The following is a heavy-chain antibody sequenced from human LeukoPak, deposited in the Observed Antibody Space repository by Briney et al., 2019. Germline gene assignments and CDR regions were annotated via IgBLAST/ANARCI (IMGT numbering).Heavy chain of an antibody. V-gene: IGHV3-15*07. CDR3: TTRGVIAARPSRDY. D-gene: IGHD6-6*01. CDR2: IKSETDGGTT. Sequence: GGSLRLSCAASGFTFSNAWMNWVRQAPGKGLEWVGRIKSETDGGTTDYAAPVKGRFTISRDDSKNTLYLQMNSLKTEDTAVYYCTTRGVIAARPSRDYWGQGTLVTVSS. J-gene: IGHJ4*02. CDR1: GFTFSNAW.